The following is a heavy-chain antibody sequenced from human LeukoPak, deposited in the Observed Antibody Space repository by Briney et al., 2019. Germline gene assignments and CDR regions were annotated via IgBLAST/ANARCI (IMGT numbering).Heavy chain of an antibody. J-gene: IGHJ4*02. CDR1: GGTFSSYA. CDR2: IIPIFGTA. V-gene: IGHV1-69*13. D-gene: IGHD1-26*01. Sequence: SVKVSCKASGGTFSSYAISWVRQAPGQGLEWMGGIIPIFGTANYAQKFQGRVTITADESTSTAYMELSSLRSEDTAVYYCARDLGSGSYYFDYWGQGTLVTVSS. CDR3: ARDLGSGSYYFDY.